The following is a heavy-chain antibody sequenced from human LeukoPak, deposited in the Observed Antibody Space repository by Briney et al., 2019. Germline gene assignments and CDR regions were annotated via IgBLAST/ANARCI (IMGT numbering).Heavy chain of an antibody. J-gene: IGHJ5*02. CDR2: IIPILGIA. CDR3: ARDQAVAGNWFDP. CDR1: GGTFSSYA. V-gene: IGHV1-69*04. D-gene: IGHD6-19*01. Sequence: ASVKVSCKASGGTFSSYAIIWVRQAPGQGLEWMGRIIPILGIANYAQKFQGRVTITADKSTSTAYVELSSLRSEDTAVYYCARDQAVAGNWFDPWGQGTLVTVSS.